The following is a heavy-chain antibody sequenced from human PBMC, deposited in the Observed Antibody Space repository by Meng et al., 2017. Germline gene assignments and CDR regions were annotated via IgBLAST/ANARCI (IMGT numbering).Heavy chain of an antibody. CDR2: IIPIFGTA. V-gene: IGHV1-69*06. Sequence: QVQLVQHGAQVKKPGSSVKVSGKASGGTSSSYASSGLRQAPGQGREWMRDIIPIFGTANYAQKFQGRVMITADKSTSTAYRDLSSLRSEDTAGDYCHSGGDQAGDDYWGQGTLVTVSS. CDR1: GGTSSSYA. D-gene: IGHD6-19*01. J-gene: IGHJ4*02. CDR3: HSGGDQAGDDY.